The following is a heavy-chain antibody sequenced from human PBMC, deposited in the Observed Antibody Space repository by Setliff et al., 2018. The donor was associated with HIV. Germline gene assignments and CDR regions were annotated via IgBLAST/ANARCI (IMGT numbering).Heavy chain of an antibody. V-gene: IGHV3-15*01. J-gene: IGHJ3*02. CDR2: IKSRVDGETT. CDR3: ILLGMHGALNI. CDR1: GFTFSNYA. D-gene: IGHD7-27*01. Sequence: PGGSLRLSCAASGFTFSNYAMHWVRQAPGKGLEWVGRIKSRVDGETTAYAAPLKGRFTISRDDSKSTLYLQMDSLSTEDTAVYYCILLGMHGALNIWGQGTMVTVSS.